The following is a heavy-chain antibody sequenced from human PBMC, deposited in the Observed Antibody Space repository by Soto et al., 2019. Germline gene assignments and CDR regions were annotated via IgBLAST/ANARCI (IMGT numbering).Heavy chain of an antibody. CDR3: TSDTFGARDS. D-gene: IGHD2-15*01. Sequence: PGGSLRLSCAASGFAFSSEWMHWVRQAPGKGLVWVSRIDPYDTGITYADSVKGRFTISRDNAKNTLYLQMNSPRAEDTAVYYCTSDTFGARDSWGQGTLVTVSS. CDR1: GFAFSSEW. CDR2: IDPYDTGI. V-gene: IGHV3-74*01. J-gene: IGHJ4*02.